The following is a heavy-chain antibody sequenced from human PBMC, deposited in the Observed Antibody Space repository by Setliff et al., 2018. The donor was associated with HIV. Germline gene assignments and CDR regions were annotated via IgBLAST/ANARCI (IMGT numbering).Heavy chain of an antibody. V-gene: IGHV4-4*07. CDR2: IYTSGST. Sequence: PSETLSLTCTVSGGSISTRNWWGWIRQTPGKGLEWIGRIYTSGSTNYNPSLKSRVTMSVDTSKNQFSLKLSSVTAADTAVYYCARGWGHDGFDFWGQGTMVTVSS. CDR3: ARGWGHDGFDF. D-gene: IGHD7-27*01. CDR1: GGSISTRNW. J-gene: IGHJ3*01.